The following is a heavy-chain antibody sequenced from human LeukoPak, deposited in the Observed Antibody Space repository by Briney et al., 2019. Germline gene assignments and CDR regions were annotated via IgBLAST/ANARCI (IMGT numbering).Heavy chain of an antibody. Sequence: PGGSLRLSCAASGFTLSNYEMNWVRQAPGKGLEWISYISSSGSTTVFADSVKGRFGISRDNAQNSLFLQMNSLRAEDTAVYYCARDLGAFRGVYFDFWGQGSLVTVSS. V-gene: IGHV3-48*03. CDR3: ARDLGAFRGVYFDF. D-gene: IGHD1-26*01. CDR2: ISSSGSTT. CDR1: GFTLSNYE. J-gene: IGHJ4*02.